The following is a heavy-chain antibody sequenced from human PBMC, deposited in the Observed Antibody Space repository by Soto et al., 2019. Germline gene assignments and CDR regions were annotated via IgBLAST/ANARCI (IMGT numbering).Heavy chain of an antibody. CDR1: GFTFSSYS. J-gene: IGHJ6*03. CDR2: ISSSSSYI. Sequence: GGSLRLSCAASGFTFSSYSMNSVRQAPGKGLEWVSSISSSSSYIYYADSVKGRFTISRDNAKNSLYLQMNSLRAEDTAVYYCARDVGYCSGGSCSTRREDYYYMDVWGKGTTVTVSS. V-gene: IGHV3-21*01. D-gene: IGHD2-15*01. CDR3: ARDVGYCSGGSCSTRREDYYYMDV.